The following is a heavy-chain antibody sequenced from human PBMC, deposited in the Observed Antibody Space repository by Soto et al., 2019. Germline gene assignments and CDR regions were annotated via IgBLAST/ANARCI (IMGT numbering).Heavy chain of an antibody. J-gene: IGHJ6*02. CDR1: GFSFSNFG. CDR2: ISVTSGTT. Sequence: GGSLRLSCAASGFSFSNFGVNWLRRAPGKGLEWVSYISVTSGTTYYADSVAGRFTTSWDSAKDSLDLHMSSLRVEDTAVYYCARMDRGTSYYYYAMDVWGQGTTVTVSS. CDR3: ARMDRGTSYYYYAMDV. V-gene: IGHV3-48*01. D-gene: IGHD3-10*01.